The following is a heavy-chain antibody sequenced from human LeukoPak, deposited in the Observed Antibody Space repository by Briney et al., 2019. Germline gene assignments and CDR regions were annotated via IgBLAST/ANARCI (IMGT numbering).Heavy chain of an antibody. Sequence: PGGSLRLSCAASGFTFSSYGMHWVRQAPGKGLEWVAVISYDGSNKYYADSVKGRFTISRDNSKNTLYLQMNSLRAEDTAVYYCARGAVTTTPNFDYWGQGTLVTVSS. CDR3: ARGAVTTTPNFDY. J-gene: IGHJ4*02. D-gene: IGHD4-17*01. CDR1: GFTFSSYG. V-gene: IGHV3-30*03. CDR2: ISYDGSNK.